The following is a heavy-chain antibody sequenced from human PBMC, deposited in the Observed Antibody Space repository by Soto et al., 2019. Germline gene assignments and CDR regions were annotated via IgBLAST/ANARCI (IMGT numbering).Heavy chain of an antibody. J-gene: IGHJ4*02. CDR1: GGTFSSYA. CDR2: IIPIFGTA. Sequence: SVKVSCKASGGTFSSYAISWVRQAPGQGLEWMGGIIPIFGTANYAQKFQGRVTITADESTSTAYMELSSLRSEDTAVYYCARGGRYGDYSGRDYWGQGTLVTVSS. D-gene: IGHD4-17*01. CDR3: ARGGRYGDYSGRDY. V-gene: IGHV1-69*13.